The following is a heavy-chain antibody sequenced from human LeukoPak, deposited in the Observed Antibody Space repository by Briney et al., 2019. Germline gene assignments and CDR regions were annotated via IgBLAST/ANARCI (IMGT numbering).Heavy chain of an antibody. CDR2: ISYDGSNK. J-gene: IGHJ4*02. V-gene: IGHV3-30*01. D-gene: IGHD1-26*01. Sequence: PGRSLRLSCAASGFTFSSYAMHWVRQAPGKGLEWVAVISYDGSNKYYADSVKGRFTISRDNSKNTLYLQMNSLRAEDTAVHYCARGQRATDYWGQGTLVTVSS. CDR3: ARGQRATDY. CDR1: GFTFSSYA.